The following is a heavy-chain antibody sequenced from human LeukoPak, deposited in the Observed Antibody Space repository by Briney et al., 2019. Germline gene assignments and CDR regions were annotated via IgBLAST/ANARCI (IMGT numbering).Heavy chain of an antibody. V-gene: IGHV3-7*01. D-gene: IGHD2-21*01. Sequence: PGGSLRLSCAASGFTFTDYWMSWVRQAPGKGLEWVANIKRDGSEKYYVDSVKGRFTISRDNAKNSLYLQMNSLRAEDTAVYYCARGGGYCGGDCYGIDYWGQGTLVTVSS. CDR2: IKRDGSEK. J-gene: IGHJ4*02. CDR3: ARGGGYCGGDCYGIDY. CDR1: GFTFTDYW.